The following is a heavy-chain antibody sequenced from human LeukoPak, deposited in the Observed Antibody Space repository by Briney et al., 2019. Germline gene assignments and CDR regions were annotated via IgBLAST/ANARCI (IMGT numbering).Heavy chain of an antibody. CDR2: ISYDGSNK. D-gene: IGHD3-22*01. V-gene: IGHV3-30-3*01. CDR3: AKASITMIDSSDY. Sequence: GGSLRLSCAASGFTFSSYAMHWVRQAPGKGLEWVAVISYDGSNKYYADSVKGRFTISRDNSKNTLYLQMNSLRAEDTAVYYCAKASITMIDSSDYWGQGTLVTVSS. J-gene: IGHJ4*02. CDR1: GFTFSSYA.